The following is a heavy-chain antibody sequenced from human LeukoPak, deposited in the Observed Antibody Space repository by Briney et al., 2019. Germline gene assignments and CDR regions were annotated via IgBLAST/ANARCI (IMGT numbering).Heavy chain of an antibody. D-gene: IGHD4-23*01. CDR3: ARTLGGNHDAFDI. J-gene: IGHJ3*02. CDR1: GDIVSSNSAA. CDR2: TYYRSKWYN. V-gene: IGHV6-1*01. Sequence: SQTLSLTCAFSGDIVSSNSAAWNWIRQSPSRGVEWLGRTYYRSKWYNDYAVSVKSRIIINPDTSKNQFSLQLNPVTPEDTAVYYCARTLGGNHDAFDIWGQGTMVTVSS.